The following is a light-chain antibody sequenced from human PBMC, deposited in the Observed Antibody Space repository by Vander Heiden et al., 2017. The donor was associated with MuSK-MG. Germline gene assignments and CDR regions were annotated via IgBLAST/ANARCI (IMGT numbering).Light chain of an antibody. V-gene: IGKV3-11*01. CDR2: DSF. CDR3: QQRYKWPPIT. CDR1: ESVQSY. Sequence: EIVLTQSPVTLSLSPGERATLSCRTSESVQSYLAWYQQKPGQAPRLLIYDSFNRAAGIPARFSGSGSGTDFTLTISSLEPEDFAVYYCQQRYKWPPITFGQGTQLEIK. J-gene: IGKJ5*01.